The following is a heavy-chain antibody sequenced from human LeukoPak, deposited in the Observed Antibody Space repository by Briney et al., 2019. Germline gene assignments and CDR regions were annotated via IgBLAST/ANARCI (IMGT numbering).Heavy chain of an antibody. V-gene: IGHV4-59*01. D-gene: IGHD3-10*01. Sequence: PSETLSLTCTVSGGSISSYYWSWIRQPPGKGLEWIGYIYYSGSTNYNPSLKSRVTISVDTSKNQFSLKLSSVTAADTAVYYCARGSGGYYYYYGMDVWGQGTTVTVSS. CDR2: IYYSGST. J-gene: IGHJ6*02. CDR1: GGSISSYY. CDR3: ARGSGGYYYYYGMDV.